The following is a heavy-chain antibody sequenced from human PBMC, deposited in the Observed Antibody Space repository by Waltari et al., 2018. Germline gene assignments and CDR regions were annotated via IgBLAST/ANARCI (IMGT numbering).Heavy chain of an antibody. CDR2: IYPYSGNT. CDR1: GYIFSNYG. J-gene: IGHJ4*02. D-gene: IGHD6-13*01. CDR3: ARDDADSSNFGGF. V-gene: IGHV1-18*01. Sequence: QLVQSGAEVKKPGASVKVSCTASGYIFSNYGITWVRKAPGQGLEWMGWIYPYSGNTKYEQSLQVRVTLTTDTSTTTAYMEIRSLRSDDTAIYYCARDDADSSNFGGFWGQGTLVTVSS.